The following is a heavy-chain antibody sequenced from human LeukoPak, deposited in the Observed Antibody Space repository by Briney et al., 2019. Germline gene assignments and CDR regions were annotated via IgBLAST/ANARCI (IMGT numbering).Heavy chain of an antibody. V-gene: IGHV3-23*01. Sequence: QSGGSLRLSCAASRFTFSSYLMTWVRQAPGKGLEWVSSISDSGVPTYHADSVKGRFTISRDNSKSTVYLQMNSLRVEDSAIYYCAKGRSSWSTSDFDIWGQGTMVTVSS. CDR3: AKGRSSWSTSDFDI. J-gene: IGHJ3*02. D-gene: IGHD6-13*01. CDR1: RFTFSSYL. CDR2: ISDSGVPT.